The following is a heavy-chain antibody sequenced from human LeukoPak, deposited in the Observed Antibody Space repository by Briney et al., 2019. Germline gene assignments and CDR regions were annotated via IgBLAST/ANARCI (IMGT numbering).Heavy chain of an antibody. J-gene: IGHJ6*03. CDR2: IFYSGTT. CDR3: ARHQGYSFGSLNYYYYMDV. V-gene: IGHV4-39*01. CDR1: GFTFSSYE. D-gene: IGHD5-18*01. Sequence: LRLSCAASGFTFSSYELNWIRQPPGKGLEWIGNIFYSGTTYYNPSLKSRVTVSVDTSKNQFSLKLSSVVAADTAVYYCARHQGYSFGSLNYYYYMDVWDKGTTVTISS.